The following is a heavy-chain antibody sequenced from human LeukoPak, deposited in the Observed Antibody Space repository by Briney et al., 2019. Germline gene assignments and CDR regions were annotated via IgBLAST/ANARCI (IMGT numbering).Heavy chain of an antibody. Sequence: VKPSETLSLTCTVSDDSISSYYWSWIRQPPGKGLDWIGYIYSSGSTNYNPSLKSRVTMSVDTSKNQFSLKLNSVTAADTAVYYCARSRDSSGYRNNWLDPWGQGTLVTVSS. V-gene: IGHV4-59*01. D-gene: IGHD3-22*01. CDR2: IYSSGST. CDR1: DDSISSYY. CDR3: ARSRDSSGYRNNWLDP. J-gene: IGHJ5*02.